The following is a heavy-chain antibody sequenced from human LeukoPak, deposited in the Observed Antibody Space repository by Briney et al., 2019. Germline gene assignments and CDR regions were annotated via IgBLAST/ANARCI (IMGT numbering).Heavy chain of an antibody. CDR3: ARDGPYDSSGYYYLFGPYYYNYMDV. CDR1: GGSISSSSYY. D-gene: IGHD3-22*01. CDR2: IYYSGST. J-gene: IGHJ6*03. V-gene: IGHV4-39*07. Sequence: SETLSLTCTVSGGSISSSSYYWGWIRQPPGKGLEWIGSIYYSGSTYYNPSLKSRVIISVDTSKNQFSLKLSSVTAADTAVYYCARDGPYDSSGYYYLFGPYYYNYMDVWGKGTTVTVSS.